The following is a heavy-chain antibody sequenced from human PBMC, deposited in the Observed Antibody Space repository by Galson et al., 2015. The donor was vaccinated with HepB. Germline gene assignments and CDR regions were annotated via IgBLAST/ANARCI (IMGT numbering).Heavy chain of an antibody. CDR1: GFTLSGYC. CDR2: INNDGNTK. V-gene: IGHV3-74*01. D-gene: IGHD1-26*01. J-gene: IGHJ4*02. CDR3: VRERGRTADDY. Sequence: SLRLSCAASGFTLSGYCLHWVRQAPGKGLEWVSRINNDGNTKNYAESVKGRFTISRDNAKNTLYLQMNSLRAEDTAVYYCVRERGRTADDYWGQGALVTVSS.